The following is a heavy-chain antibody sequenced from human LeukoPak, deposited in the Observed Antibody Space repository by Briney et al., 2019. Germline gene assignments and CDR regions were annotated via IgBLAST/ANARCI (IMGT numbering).Heavy chain of an antibody. D-gene: IGHD3-10*01. Sequence: SETLSLTCTVSGGSISSSSYYWGWIRQPPGKGLEWIGSIYYSGSTYYNPSLKSRVTISADTSKKQFSLQLNSVTAADTAVYYCARGEGSGSYYPYFDFWGQGTLVTVSS. CDR3: ARGEGSGSYYPYFDF. V-gene: IGHV4-39*07. CDR2: IYYSGST. J-gene: IGHJ4*02. CDR1: GGSISSSSYY.